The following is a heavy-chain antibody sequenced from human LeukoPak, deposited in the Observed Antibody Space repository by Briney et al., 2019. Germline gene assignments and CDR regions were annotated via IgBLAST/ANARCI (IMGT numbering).Heavy chain of an antibody. D-gene: IGHD3-10*01. Sequence: GESLKISCKGSGYSFTSYWIGWVRQMPGKGLEWMGIIYPGDSDTRYSPSFQGQVTISADKSISAAYLQWSSLKASDSAMYYCATNTTFRGIHAFDIWGQGTMVTVSS. V-gene: IGHV5-51*01. CDR1: GYSFTSYW. CDR2: IYPGDSDT. J-gene: IGHJ3*02. CDR3: ATNTTFRGIHAFDI.